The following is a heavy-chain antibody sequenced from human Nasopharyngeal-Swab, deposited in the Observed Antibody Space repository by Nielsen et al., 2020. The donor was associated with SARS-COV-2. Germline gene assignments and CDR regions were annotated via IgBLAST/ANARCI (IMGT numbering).Heavy chain of an antibody. CDR1: GGSIISGGYS. V-gene: IGHV4-30-2*01. Sequence: SETLSLTCAASGGSIISGGYSWTWIRQPPGKGLEWIGYIYHSGSTYYNPSLKSRVTISVDKSKNQFSLKLSSVTAADTAVYYCARECGTGSGSYVDYWGQGTLVTVSS. CDR3: ARECGTGSGSYVDY. J-gene: IGHJ4*02. D-gene: IGHD3-10*01. CDR2: IYHSGST.